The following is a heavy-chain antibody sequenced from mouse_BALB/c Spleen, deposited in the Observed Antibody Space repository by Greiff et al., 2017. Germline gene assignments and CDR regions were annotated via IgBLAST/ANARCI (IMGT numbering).Heavy chain of an antibody. V-gene: IGHV5-2*01. J-gene: IGHJ4*01. CDR1: EYEFPSHD. D-gene: IGHD1-1*02. CDR3: ARLAYGYAMDY. CDR2: INSDGGST. Sequence: EVKLMESGGGLVQPGESLKLSCESNEYEFPSHDMSWVRKTPEKRLELVAAINSDGGSTYYPDTMERRFIISRDNTKKTLYLQMSSLRSEDTAVYYCARLAYGYAMDYWGQGTSVTVSS.